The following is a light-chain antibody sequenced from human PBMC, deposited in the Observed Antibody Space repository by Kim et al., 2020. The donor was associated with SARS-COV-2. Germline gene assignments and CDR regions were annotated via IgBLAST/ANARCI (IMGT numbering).Light chain of an antibody. J-gene: IGKJ4*01. V-gene: IGKV3-15*01. CDR2: GAS. CDR1: QSVSSN. CDR3: QQYNNWLQT. Sequence: EIVMTQSPATLSVSPGERATLSCRASQSVSSNLAWYQQKPGQAPRLLIYGASTRATGIPARFSGSGSGTEFTLTISSLQSEDFAVYYCQQYNNWLQTFGGETNVEI.